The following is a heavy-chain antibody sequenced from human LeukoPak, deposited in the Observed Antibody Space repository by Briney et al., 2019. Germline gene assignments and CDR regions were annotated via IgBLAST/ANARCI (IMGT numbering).Heavy chain of an antibody. J-gene: IGHJ3*02. CDR3: RKNPFYYVSGSRDVFEI. Sequence: GGSLRLSCAASGFTFSSYAMSWVRQAPGKGLEWVSAISGSGGSTYYADSVKGRFTISRDNSKNTLYLQMNSLRAEDTAVYYCRKNPFYYVSGSRDVFEIWGQGKMVTVFS. V-gene: IGHV3-23*01. D-gene: IGHD3-10*01. CDR1: GFTFSSYA. CDR2: ISGSGGST.